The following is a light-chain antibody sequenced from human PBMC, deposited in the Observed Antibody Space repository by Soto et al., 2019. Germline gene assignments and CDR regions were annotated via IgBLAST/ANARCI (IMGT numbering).Light chain of an antibody. V-gene: IGKV1-9*01. Sequence: DIQLTQSPSFLSASVGDRVTITCRASQGISSYLAWYQQKPGKAPKLLIYAASTLQSGVPSRFSGSGSGTEFTLTISSLQPEDFGTYSCHHLKSYPYTFGQGTKLEIK. CDR2: AAS. J-gene: IGKJ2*01. CDR3: HHLKSYPYT. CDR1: QGISSY.